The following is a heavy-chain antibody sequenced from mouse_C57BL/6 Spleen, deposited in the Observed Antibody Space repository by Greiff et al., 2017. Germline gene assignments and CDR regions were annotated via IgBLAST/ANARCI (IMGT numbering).Heavy chain of an antibody. CDR3: AIITTVPYYAMDY. V-gene: IGHV1-52*01. CDR2: IDPSDSDP. D-gene: IGHD1-1*01. J-gene: IGHJ4*01. Sequence: QVQLQQPGAELVRPGSSVKLSCKASGYTFTSYWMPLVKQRPIQGLERIGNIDPSDSDPHFNQKFKDKATLTVDKSSSTAYMQLSSLTSEDSAVYYCAIITTVPYYAMDYWGQGTSVTVSS. CDR1: GYTFTSYW.